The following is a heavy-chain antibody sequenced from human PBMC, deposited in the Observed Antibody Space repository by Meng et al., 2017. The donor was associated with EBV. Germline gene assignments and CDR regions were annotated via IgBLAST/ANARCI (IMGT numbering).Heavy chain of an antibody. CDR3: ARDGRLYDTPSPFDY. Sequence: QVQLVQSGVEVKKPGDSVKVSCKAFVYNFHRYGNRWVRQAPGQGREWMGWISPYNGNTNYAQKLQGRVTMTTDTSTSTAYMELRSLRSDDTAVYYCARDGRLYDTPSPFDYWGQGTLVTVSS. J-gene: IGHJ4*02. D-gene: IGHD3-22*01. CDR1: VYNFHRYG. V-gene: IGHV1-18*01. CDR2: ISPYNGNT.